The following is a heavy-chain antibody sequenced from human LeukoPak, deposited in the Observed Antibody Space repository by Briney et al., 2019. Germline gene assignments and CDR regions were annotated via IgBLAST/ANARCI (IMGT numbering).Heavy chain of an antibody. CDR1: DGSINSYY. V-gene: IGHV4-59*01. D-gene: IGHD1-26*01. Sequence: SETLSLTCSVSDGSINSYYWNWIRRPPGMGLEWIGYIYYNGNTNYSPSLKSRVTMSEDTSKNLFSLKVSSVTAADTAVYYCARGRSNYYGMDVWGQGTTVTVSS. J-gene: IGHJ6*02. CDR2: IYYNGNT. CDR3: ARGRSNYYGMDV.